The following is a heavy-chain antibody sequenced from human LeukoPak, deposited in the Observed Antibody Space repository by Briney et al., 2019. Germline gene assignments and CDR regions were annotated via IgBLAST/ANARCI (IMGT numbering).Heavy chain of an antibody. CDR3: ARDRGDGYNPYYFDY. CDR1: GGTFSSYA. D-gene: IGHD5-24*01. V-gene: IGHV1-69*13. J-gene: IGHJ4*02. Sequence: SVKVSCKASGGTFSSYAISWVRQAPGQGLEWMGGIIPIFGTANYAQKFQGRVTITADESTSTAYMELSSLRSEDTAVYYCARDRGDGYNPYYFDYWGQGTLVTVSS. CDR2: IIPIFGTA.